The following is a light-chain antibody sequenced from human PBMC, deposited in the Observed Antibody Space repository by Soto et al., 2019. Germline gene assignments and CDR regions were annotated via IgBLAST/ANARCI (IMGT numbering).Light chain of an antibody. J-gene: IGLJ2*01. Sequence: QLVLTQSPSASASLGASVKLTCTLSSGHSNYAIAWHQQQSEKSPRYLMKLNRDGSHSKGDGIPNRFSGSSSGAERYLTISSRQSEDEADYYCQTWGTGIVIFGGGTKLTVL. CDR1: SGHSNYA. V-gene: IGLV4-69*01. CDR2: LNRDGSH. CDR3: QTWGTGIVI.